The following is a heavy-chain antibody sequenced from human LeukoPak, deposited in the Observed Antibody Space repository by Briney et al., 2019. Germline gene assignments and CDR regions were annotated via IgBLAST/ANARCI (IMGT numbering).Heavy chain of an antibody. CDR3: ARRKDFDY. J-gene: IGHJ4*02. CDR2: ISYDGSNK. V-gene: IGHV3-30-3*01. Sequence: GGSLRLSCAASGFTFSSSAMHWVRQAPGKGLEWVAVISYDGSNKYYADSVKGRFTISRDNSKNTLYLQMNSLRAEDTAVYYCARRKDFDYWGQGTLVTVSS. CDR1: GFTFSSSA.